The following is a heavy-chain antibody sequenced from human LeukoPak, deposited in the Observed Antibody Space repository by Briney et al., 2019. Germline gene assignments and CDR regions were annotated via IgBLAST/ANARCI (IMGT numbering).Heavy chain of an antibody. CDR1: RGSISSYY. D-gene: IGHD1-26*01. Sequence: SETLSLTCTVSRGSISSYYWSWIRQPPGKGLEWIGYIYYNGRTNYNPSLKSRFTISVDTSRNQFSLKLSSVTAADTAVYYCARSNTVGADLSFDSWGQGTLVTVSS. CDR2: IYYNGRT. CDR3: ARSNTVGADLSFDS. J-gene: IGHJ4*02. V-gene: IGHV4-59*01.